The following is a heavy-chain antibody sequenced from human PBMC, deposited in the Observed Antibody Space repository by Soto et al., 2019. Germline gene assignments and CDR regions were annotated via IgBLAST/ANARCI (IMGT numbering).Heavy chain of an antibody. J-gene: IGHJ2*01. CDR2: IHNSGSI. V-gene: IGHV4-31*02. Sequence: QVQLQESGRGLVRPAQTLSLTCTLSVGSLSSGSSYWSWIRRHPGKGLEWIGYIHNSGSIYFNPSLKSRLTTSVDTSENRLSLRLTSVTAADTAVYFCARHLQPGVAAFDLWGRGTLVTVPS. D-gene: IGHD2-8*01. CDR3: ARHLQPGVAAFDL. CDR1: VGSLSSGSSY.